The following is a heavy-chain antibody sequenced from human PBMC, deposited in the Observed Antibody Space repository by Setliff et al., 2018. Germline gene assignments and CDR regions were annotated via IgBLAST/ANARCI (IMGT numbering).Heavy chain of an antibody. CDR2: ISSKASGGTT. Sequence: ALRLSCRASAFAFGEYPMSWVRQAPGKGLEWVGFISSKASGGTTEYAASVKGRFIIGRDNSKNSVYLQMNSLKTEDAAVYFCVRTVVPGYYFDSWGQGTLVTVSS. CDR3: VRTVVPGYYFDS. V-gene: IGHV3-49*04. D-gene: IGHD3-10*01. J-gene: IGHJ4*02. CDR1: AFAFGEYP.